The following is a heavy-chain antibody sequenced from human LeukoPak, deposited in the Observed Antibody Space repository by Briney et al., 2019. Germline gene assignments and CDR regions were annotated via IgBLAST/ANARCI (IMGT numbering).Heavy chain of an antibody. CDR1: GFTFSSYA. J-gene: IGHJ4*02. D-gene: IGHD5-12*01. CDR3: ARVEASGYDYGAFDY. Sequence: GGSLRLSCAASGFTFSSYAISWVRQAPGKELQWVANIKQDGSAKYYVDSVKGRFTISRDNAKTSLYLQMNSLSAEDTAVYYCARVEASGYDYGAFDYWGQGTLVTVSS. V-gene: IGHV3-7*01. CDR2: IKQDGSAK.